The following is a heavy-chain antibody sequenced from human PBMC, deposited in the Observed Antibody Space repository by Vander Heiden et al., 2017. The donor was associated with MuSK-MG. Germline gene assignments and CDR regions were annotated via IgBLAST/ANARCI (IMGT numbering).Heavy chain of an antibody. D-gene: IGHD5-18*01. CDR1: GGTLSSYA. J-gene: IGHJ4*02. CDR3: ALGYSYGFFAC. V-gene: IGHV1-69*01. Sequence: QLVQSGAEVKKLGSSVNVSCKASGGTLSSYAISWVRQAPGQGLEWMGGIIPIFGTANDAQKFQGRVTITADESTSTAYMELSSLRSEDTAVYYCALGYSYGFFACWGQGTLVTVSS. CDR2: IIPIFGTA.